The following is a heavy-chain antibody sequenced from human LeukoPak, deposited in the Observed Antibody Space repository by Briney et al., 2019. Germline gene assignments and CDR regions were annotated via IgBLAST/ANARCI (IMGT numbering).Heavy chain of an antibody. CDR1: GFPFSSYW. Sequence: PGRSLRLSCAASGFPFSSYWMHWVRQVPGKGLLWVSRINSDGSATIYADSVRGRFTISRDNAENLLYLQVNSLRVEDTAFYYCARDLAYSRLDYWGQGMLVTVSS. V-gene: IGHV3-74*01. CDR3: ARDLAYSRLDY. D-gene: IGHD5-18*01. J-gene: IGHJ4*02. CDR2: INSDGSAT.